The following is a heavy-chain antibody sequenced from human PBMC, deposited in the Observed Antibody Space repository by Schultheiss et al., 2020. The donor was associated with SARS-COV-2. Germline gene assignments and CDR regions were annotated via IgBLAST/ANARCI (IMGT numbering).Heavy chain of an antibody. V-gene: IGHV4-34*01. CDR1: GGSFSGYY. CDR3: AKGYSSRLEPFDY. CDR2: IYHSGST. D-gene: IGHD6-13*01. J-gene: IGHJ4*02. Sequence: SETLSLTCAVYGGSFSGYYWSWIRQPPGKGLEWIGSIYHSGSTYYNPSLKSRVTISVDTSKNQFSLKLSSVTAADTAVYYCAKGYSSRLEPFDYWGQGTLVTVSS.